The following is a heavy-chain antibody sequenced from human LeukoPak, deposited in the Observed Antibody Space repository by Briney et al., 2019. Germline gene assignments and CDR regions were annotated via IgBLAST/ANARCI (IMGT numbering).Heavy chain of an antibody. D-gene: IGHD6-13*01. CDR3: ARARSSWPNYDYYMDV. CDR2: ISAYNGNT. J-gene: IGHJ6*03. Sequence: RASVKVSCKASGYTFSNYGISWVRQAPGQGLEWMGWISAYNGNTHYAQKLQGRVTMTTDTSTSIAYMDLRSLRSDDTAVYYCARARSSWPNYDYYMDVWGKGTTVTVSS. V-gene: IGHV1-18*01. CDR1: GYTFSNYG.